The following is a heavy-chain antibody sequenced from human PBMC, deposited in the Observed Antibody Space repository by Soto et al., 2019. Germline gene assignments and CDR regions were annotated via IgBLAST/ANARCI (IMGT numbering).Heavy chain of an antibody. V-gene: IGHV1-69*05. CDR3: ARAAYGDYDDY. D-gene: IGHD4-17*01. Sequence: GASVKVSCKASGGTFSSYAISWVRQAPGQGLEWMGGIIPTFGTANYAQKFQGRVTITTDKSTSTAYMELRSLRSYDTAVYYCARAAYGDYDDYWGQGTLVTVSS. CDR2: IIPTFGTA. J-gene: IGHJ4*02. CDR1: GGTFSSYA.